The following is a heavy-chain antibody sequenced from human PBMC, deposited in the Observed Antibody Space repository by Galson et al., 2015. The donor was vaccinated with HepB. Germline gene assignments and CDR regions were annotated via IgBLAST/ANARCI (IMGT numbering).Heavy chain of an antibody. J-gene: IGHJ3*01. CDR1: GFPFDDYA. D-gene: IGHD5-18*01. CDR3: AKDTVLGYNYGRHAFDV. Sequence: SLRLSCAASGFPFDDYAMHWVRQTPGKGLEWVSSLNWNGGKIAYADSVKGRFTISRDNAKDSLYLQMNSLRTEDTALYFCAKDTVLGYNYGRHAFDVWGRGTMVTVSS. CDR2: LNWNGGKI. V-gene: IGHV3-9*01.